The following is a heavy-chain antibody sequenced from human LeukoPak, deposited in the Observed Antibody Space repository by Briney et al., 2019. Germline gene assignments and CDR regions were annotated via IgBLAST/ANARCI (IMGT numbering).Heavy chain of an antibody. CDR1: GFTFSSYA. Sequence: PGGSLRLSCAASGFTFSSYAMSWVRQAPGKGLECISGFSGSGGSTYYADSVKGRFTISRDNAKNSLYLQMNSLRAEDTAVYYCARAMYYYYMDVWGKGTTVTVSS. CDR3: ARAMYYYYMDV. V-gene: IGHV3-23*01. CDR2: FSGSGGST. J-gene: IGHJ6*03.